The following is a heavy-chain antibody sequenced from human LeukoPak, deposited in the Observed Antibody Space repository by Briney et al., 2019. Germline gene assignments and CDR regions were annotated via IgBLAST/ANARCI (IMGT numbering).Heavy chain of an antibody. CDR2: INHSGST. CDR1: GGSFSGYY. D-gene: IGHD3-22*01. J-gene: IGHJ4*02. V-gene: IGHV4-34*01. CDR3: ARDNGYYYDSSGYYRY. Sequence: KTSETLSLTCAVYGGSFSGYYWSWIRQPPGKGLEWIGEINHSGSTNYNPSLKSRVTISVDTSKNQFSLKLSSVTAADTAVYYCARDNGYYYDSSGYYRYWGQGTLVTVSS.